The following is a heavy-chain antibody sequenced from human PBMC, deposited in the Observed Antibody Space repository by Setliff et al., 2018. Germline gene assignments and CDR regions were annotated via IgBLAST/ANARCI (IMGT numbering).Heavy chain of an antibody. D-gene: IGHD1-26*01. Sequence: PSETLSLTCAVYGDSLSDYYWSWIRQAPGKGPEWIEEINHRGSTNYSPSLRSRVTMSVDTSKKQLSLKLSSVTAADTAVYFCARDNTILGATDYWGQGTLVTVSS. CDR3: ARDNTILGATDY. J-gene: IGHJ4*02. CDR1: GDSLSDYY. CDR2: INHRGST. V-gene: IGHV4-34*01.